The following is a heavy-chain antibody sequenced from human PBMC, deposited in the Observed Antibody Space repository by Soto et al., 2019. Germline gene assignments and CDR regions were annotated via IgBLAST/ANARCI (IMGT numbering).Heavy chain of an antibody. J-gene: IGHJ1*01. CDR1: GGSISSSSYY. D-gene: IGHD2-21*02. CDR2: IYYSGST. V-gene: IGHV4-39*01. CDR3: ARPLAYCGGDCSEGYFQH. Sequence: SETLSLTCTVSGGSISSSSYYWGWIRQPPGKGLEWIGSIYYSGSTYYNPSLKSRVTISVDTSKNQFSLKLSSVTAADTAVYYCARPLAYCGGDCSEGYFQHWGQGTLVTVSS.